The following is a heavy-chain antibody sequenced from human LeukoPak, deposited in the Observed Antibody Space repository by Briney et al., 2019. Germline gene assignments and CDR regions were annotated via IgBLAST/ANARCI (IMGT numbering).Heavy chain of an antibody. J-gene: IGHJ3*02. D-gene: IGHD2-2*01. V-gene: IGHV3-21*01. CDR2: ISSSSSYI. CDR1: GFSISSSA. CDR3: ARPLTAAMQNAFDI. Sequence: GGSLRLSCSASGFSISSSAMNWVRQAPGKGLEWVSSISSSSSYIYYADSVKGRFTISRDNAKNSLYLQMNSLRAEDTAVYYCARPLTAAMQNAFDIWGQGTMVTVSS.